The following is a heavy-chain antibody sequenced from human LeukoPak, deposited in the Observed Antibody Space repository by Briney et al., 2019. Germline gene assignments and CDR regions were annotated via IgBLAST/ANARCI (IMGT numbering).Heavy chain of an antibody. CDR2: TSGSGGST. CDR3: AGLGYCSSIRCPNFDY. J-gene: IGHJ4*02. D-gene: IGHD2-2*01. V-gene: IGHV3-23*01. CDR1: GFTFSSFA. Sequence: GGSLRLSCAASGFTFSSFAMTWVRQAPGKGLEWVSTTSGSGGSTFSADSVKGRFTISRDNSKNTLYLQMNSLRAEDTAVYYCAGLGYCSSIRCPNFDYWGQGTLVTVSS.